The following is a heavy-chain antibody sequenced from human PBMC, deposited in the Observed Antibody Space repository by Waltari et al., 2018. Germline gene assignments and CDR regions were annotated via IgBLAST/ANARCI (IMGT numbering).Heavy chain of an antibody. CDR2: IIPIFGTA. Sequence: QVQLVQSGAEVKKPWCSVKVSCKASGGNFSSYAISWVRQAPGQGLEWMGGIIPIFGTANYEQKFQGRVTITTDESTSTAYMELSSLRSEDTAVYYCARVVMYSSSSGDAFDIWGQGTMVTVSS. J-gene: IGHJ3*02. D-gene: IGHD6-6*01. CDR1: GGNFSSYA. V-gene: IGHV1-69*05. CDR3: ARVVMYSSSSGDAFDI.